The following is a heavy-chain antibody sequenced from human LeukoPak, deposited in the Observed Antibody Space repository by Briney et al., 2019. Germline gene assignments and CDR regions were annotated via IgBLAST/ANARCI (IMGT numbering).Heavy chain of an antibody. CDR1: GYTFTGYY. CDR2: INPNSGGT. D-gene: IGHD3-22*01. J-gene: IGHJ4*02. Sequence: ASVKVSCKASGYTFTGYYMHWVRQAPGQGLEWMGWINPNSGGTNYAQKFQGRVTMTRDTSISTAYMELSRLRSDDTAVYYCARDAEPDYYDSSYPFDYWGQGTLVTVFS. CDR3: ARDAEPDYYDSSYPFDY. V-gene: IGHV1-2*02.